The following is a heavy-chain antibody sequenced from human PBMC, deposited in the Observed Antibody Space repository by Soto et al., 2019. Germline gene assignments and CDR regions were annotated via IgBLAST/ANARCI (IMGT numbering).Heavy chain of an antibody. J-gene: IGHJ5*02. V-gene: IGHV3-21*01. D-gene: IGHD6-6*01. CDR1: LFNFSSYS. CDR2: ISSSSSYI. CDR3: QRARTP. Sequence: SLRLSCAASLFNFSSYSMNWVRQAPGKGPEWVSSISSSSSYIYYADSVKGRLTISLDNPENSLYPPMKRQRAEETAVYYCQRARTPWDRATLLNVSS.